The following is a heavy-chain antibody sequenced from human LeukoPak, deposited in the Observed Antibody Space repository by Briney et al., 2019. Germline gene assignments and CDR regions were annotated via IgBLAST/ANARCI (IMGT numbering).Heavy chain of an antibody. CDR1: GGSISSSGHY. D-gene: IGHD4-17*01. CDR2: ISYSGIT. V-gene: IGHV4-39*01. CDR3: ARHGAYGDPFDY. J-gene: IGHJ4*02. Sequence: KPSETLSLTCTVSGGSISSSGHYWGWIRQPPGKGLEWIGSISYSGITYYNPSLKSRVAISLDTSKNQFSLRLTSVTAADTALFYCARHGAYGDPFDYWGQGTLVTVSS.